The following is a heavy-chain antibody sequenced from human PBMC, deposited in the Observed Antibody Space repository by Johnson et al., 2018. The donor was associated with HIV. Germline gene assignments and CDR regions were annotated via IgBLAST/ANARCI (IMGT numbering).Heavy chain of an antibody. CDR3: ASGGNYYYGSGSFAFDI. J-gene: IGHJ3*02. Sequence: VQLVESGGGLVQPGGSLRLSCAASGFTVSSNYMSWVRQAPGKGLEWVSVIYSGGSTYYADSVKGRFTISRDNSKNTLYLQMNSLRAEDTAVYYCASGGNYYYGSGSFAFDIWGQGTMVTVSS. CDR2: IYSGGST. V-gene: IGHV3-66*02. CDR1: GFTVSSNY. D-gene: IGHD3-10*01.